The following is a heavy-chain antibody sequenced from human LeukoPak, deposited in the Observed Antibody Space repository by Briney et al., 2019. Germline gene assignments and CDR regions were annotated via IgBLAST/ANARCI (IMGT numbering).Heavy chain of an antibody. CDR1: GFAFSSYA. V-gene: IGHV3-23*01. J-gene: IGHJ1*01. CDR3: AKVRDSSGWQDPEYFQH. Sequence: PGGSLRLSCAAPGFAFSSYAMHWVRQAPGKGLEWVSAISGSGGSTYYADSVKGRFTISRDNSKNTLYLQMNSLRAEDTAVYYCAKVRDSSGWQDPEYFQHWGQGTLVTVSS. D-gene: IGHD6-19*01. CDR2: ISGSGGST.